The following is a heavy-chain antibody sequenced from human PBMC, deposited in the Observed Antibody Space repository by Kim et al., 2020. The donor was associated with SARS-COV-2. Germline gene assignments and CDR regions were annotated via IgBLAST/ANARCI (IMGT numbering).Heavy chain of an antibody. Sequence: GGSLRLSCAASGFTFSGANINWVRQASGKGLEWVSRIRNRANSYATTYAASVKGRFTISRDDSNNTAYLQMNSLKTEDTAVYYCMFTLSGERDWGQGTQVTVSS. D-gene: IGHD3-10*02. CDR2: IRNRANSYAT. J-gene: IGHJ4*02. CDR3: MFTLSGERD. V-gene: IGHV3-73*01. CDR1: GFTFSGAN.